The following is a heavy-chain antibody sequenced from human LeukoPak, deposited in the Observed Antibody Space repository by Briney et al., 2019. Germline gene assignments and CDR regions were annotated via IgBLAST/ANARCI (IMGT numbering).Heavy chain of an antibody. CDR1: GFTFSCYA. CDR3: AKDGLSSYYYDSSGYYFDGFDP. V-gene: IGHV3-23*01. D-gene: IGHD3-22*01. J-gene: IGHJ5*02. Sequence: PGGSLRLSCAASGFTFSCYAMSWVRQAPGKGLEWVSAISGSGGSTYYADSVKGRFTISRDNSKNTLYLQMNSLRAEDTAVYYCAKDGLSSYYYDSSGYYFDGFDPWGQGTLVTVSS. CDR2: ISGSGGST.